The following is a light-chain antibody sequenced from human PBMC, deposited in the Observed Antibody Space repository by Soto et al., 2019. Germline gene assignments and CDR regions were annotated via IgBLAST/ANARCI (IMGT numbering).Light chain of an antibody. J-gene: IGKJ1*01. CDR1: QSVSSY. CDR3: QQSYSTPPWT. V-gene: IGKV3-11*01. CDR2: GVS. Sequence: EIVLTQSPATLSLSPGERATLSCRASQSVSSYLAWYQQKSGQAPRLLISGVSNRATGTPDRFSGSGSGTDFTLTISSLEPEDFATYFCQQSYSTPPWTFGQGTKVDIK.